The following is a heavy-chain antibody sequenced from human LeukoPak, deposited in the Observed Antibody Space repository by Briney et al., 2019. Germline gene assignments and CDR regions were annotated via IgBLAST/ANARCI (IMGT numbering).Heavy chain of an antibody. D-gene: IGHD3-9*01. CDR2: ISDSGAAT. CDR1: GFTLSSYA. CDR3: AKGLRYFDWKRGFDP. J-gene: IGHJ5*02. Sequence: GGSLRLSCAASGFTLSSYAMSWVRQAPGKGLEWVSGISDSGAATYYADSVKGQFIVSRDNSKNTLYLQMSSLRADDTAVYYCAKGLRYFDWKRGFDPWGQGTLVTVSS. V-gene: IGHV3-23*01.